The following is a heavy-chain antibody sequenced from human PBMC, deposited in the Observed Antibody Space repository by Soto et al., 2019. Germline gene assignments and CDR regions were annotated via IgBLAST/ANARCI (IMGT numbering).Heavy chain of an antibody. CDR1: GFTFSSYA. J-gene: IGHJ3*02. V-gene: IGHV3-23*01. D-gene: IGHD2-8*01. CDR3: ATCLNNDIVLISEAAGAFDI. CDR2: ISGSGGST. Sequence: GGSLRLSCAASGFTFSSYAMSWVRQAPGKGLEWVSAISGSGGSTYYADSVKGRFTISRDNSKNTLYLQMNSLRAEDTAVYYCATCLNNDIVLISEAAGAFDIWGQGTMVTVSS.